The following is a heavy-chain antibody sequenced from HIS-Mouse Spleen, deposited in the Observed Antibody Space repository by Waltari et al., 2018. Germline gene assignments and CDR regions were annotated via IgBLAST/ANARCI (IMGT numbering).Heavy chain of an antibody. Sequence: QVPLVESGGGVGQPGRSRRHSCAASGCTFSSSGMHCVRQATGQGLEWVAVIWYDGSNKYYADPVKVRFTISRDNSKNTLYLQMNSLRAEDTAVYYCAKGKYYFDYWGQGTLVTVSS. CDR3: AKGKYYFDY. J-gene: IGHJ4*02. CDR2: IWYDGSNK. CDR1: GCTFSSSG. V-gene: IGHV3-33*06.